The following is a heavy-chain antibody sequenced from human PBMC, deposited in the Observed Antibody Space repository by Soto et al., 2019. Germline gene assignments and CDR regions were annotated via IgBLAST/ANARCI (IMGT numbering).Heavy chain of an antibody. Sequence: EVQLLESGGGLVQPGGSLRPSCAASGFTFSNNVMSWVRQAPGKGLEWVSGIKDNGGDTYYADSVKGRCTTSRDNSKNTLYLQMNRLRAEDTAVYYCAKEVYGAARGAMDVWGQGTTVTVSS. J-gene: IGHJ6*02. D-gene: IGHD2-8*01. CDR1: GFTFSNNV. CDR2: IKDNGGDT. V-gene: IGHV3-23*01. CDR3: AKEVYGAARGAMDV.